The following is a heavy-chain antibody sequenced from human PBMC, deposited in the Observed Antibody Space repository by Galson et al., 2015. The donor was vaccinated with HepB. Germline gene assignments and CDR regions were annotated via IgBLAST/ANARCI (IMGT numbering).Heavy chain of an antibody. J-gene: IGHJ3*02. CDR3: ARGSGNRGDDAFDI. CDR2: INPNSGGT. Sequence: SCKASAYTFTDYYLHWVRPAPGQGLEWMGWINPNSGGTNYAQKFQGRGTMTRDTSISTAYMELSRLRSDDTAVYYWARGSGNRGDDAFDIWGQGTMVTVSS. V-gene: IGHV1-2*02. D-gene: IGHD3-16*01. CDR1: AYTFTDYY.